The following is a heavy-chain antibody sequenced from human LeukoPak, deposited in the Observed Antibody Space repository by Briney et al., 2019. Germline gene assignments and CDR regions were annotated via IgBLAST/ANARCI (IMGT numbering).Heavy chain of an antibody. CDR3: AKEPSMVRGVRRSHYWYFDL. Sequence: PGGSLRLSCAASGFTFSSYAMSWVRQAPGKGLEWVSAISGSGGSTYYADSVKGRFTISRDNSKNTLYLQMNSLRAEDTAVYYCAKEPSMVRGVRRSHYWYFDLWGRGTLVTVSS. CDR2: ISGSGGST. CDR1: GFTFSSYA. J-gene: IGHJ2*01. D-gene: IGHD3-10*01. V-gene: IGHV3-23*01.